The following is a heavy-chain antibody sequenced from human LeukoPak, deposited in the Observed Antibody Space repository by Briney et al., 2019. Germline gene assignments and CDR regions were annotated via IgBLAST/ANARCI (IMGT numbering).Heavy chain of an antibody. CDR3: ATYRQVLLPFES. CDR2: IFPSGGEI. D-gene: IGHD2-8*02. V-gene: IGHV3-23*01. CDR1: GFTFSTFA. Sequence: GGSLRLSCAASGFTFSTFAMIWVRQSPGKGLEWVSSIFPSGGEIHYADPVRGRFTISRDNSKSTLSLQMNSLRVEDTAIYYCATYRQVLLPFESWGQGTLVTVSS. J-gene: IGHJ4*02.